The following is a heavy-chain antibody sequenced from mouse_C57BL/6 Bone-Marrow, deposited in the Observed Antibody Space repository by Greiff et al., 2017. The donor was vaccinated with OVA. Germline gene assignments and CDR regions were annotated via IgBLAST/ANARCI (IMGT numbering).Heavy chain of an antibody. CDR3: ARWGYGSSYGLAY. Sequence: VKLVESGPELVKPGASVKLSCKASGYTFTSYDINWVKQRPGQGLEWIGWIYPRDGSTKYNEKFKGKATLTVDTSSSTAYMELHSLTSEDSAVYFCARWGYGSSYGLAYWGQGTLVTVSA. CDR1: GYTFTSYD. J-gene: IGHJ3*01. D-gene: IGHD1-1*01. CDR2: IYPRDGST. V-gene: IGHV1-85*01.